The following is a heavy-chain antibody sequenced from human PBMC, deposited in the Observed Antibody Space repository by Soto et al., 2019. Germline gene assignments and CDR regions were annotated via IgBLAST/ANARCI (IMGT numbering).Heavy chain of an antibody. V-gene: IGHV3-30-3*01. J-gene: IGHJ4*02. Sequence: GGSLRLSCAASGFTFSSYAMHWVRQAPGKGLEWVAVISHDGSKKYYAESVKGRFTISRDNAKNTLYLQMNSLRDDDTAVYYCARDAFFSCDYWGQGAPVTVSS. CDR3: ARDAFFSCDY. D-gene: IGHD3-16*01. CDR2: ISHDGSKK. CDR1: GFTFSSYA.